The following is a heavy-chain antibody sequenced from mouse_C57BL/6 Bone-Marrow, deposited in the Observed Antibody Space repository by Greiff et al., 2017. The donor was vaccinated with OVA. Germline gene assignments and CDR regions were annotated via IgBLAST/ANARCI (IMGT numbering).Heavy chain of an antibody. CDR3: ARHYSNYFDY. D-gene: IGHD2-5*01. V-gene: IGHV1-64*01. J-gene: IGHJ2*01. CDR1: GYTFTSYW. CDR2: IHPNSGST. Sequence: VQLQQSGAELVKPGASVKLSCKASGYTFTSYWMHWVKQRPGQGLEWIGMIHPNSGSTNYNEKFKSKATLTVDKSSSTAYMQLSSLTSEDSAVYYCARHYSNYFDYWGQGTTLTVSS.